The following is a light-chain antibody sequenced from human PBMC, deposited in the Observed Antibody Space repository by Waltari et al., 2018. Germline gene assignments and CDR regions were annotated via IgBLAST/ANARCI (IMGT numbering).Light chain of an antibody. Sequence: DIQMTQSPSSLSASVGDRVTITCRARQSSSSHLNWYQQKPGKAPRLLIYLTSNLQSGVPSRFSGSGSGTDFSLTISSLQPEDFATYYCQHHHIYPFTFGPGTKVDIK. J-gene: IGKJ3*01. CDR3: QHHHIYPFT. CDR2: LTS. CDR1: QSSSSH. V-gene: IGKV1-39*01.